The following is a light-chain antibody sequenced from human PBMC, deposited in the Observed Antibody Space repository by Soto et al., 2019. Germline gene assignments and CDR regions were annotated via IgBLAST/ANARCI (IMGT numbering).Light chain of an antibody. Sequence: DIQMTHSPSSLSASVGDRVTITCRASQIISSYLYCYQQKPGKAPKLLNYAASSSQSGVPSRFSGSGYGTDFTLTISSVQPEDLATYYFQQSYSTPWSFGQGNQLDIK. V-gene: IGKV1-39*01. J-gene: IGKJ1*01. CDR1: QIISSY. CDR2: AAS. CDR3: QQSYSTPWS.